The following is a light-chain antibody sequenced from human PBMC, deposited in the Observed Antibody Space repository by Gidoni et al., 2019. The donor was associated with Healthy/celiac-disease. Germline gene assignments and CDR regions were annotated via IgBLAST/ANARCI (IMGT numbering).Light chain of an antibody. V-gene: IGKV3D-15*01. CDR3: QQYNNWGT. Sequence: EIVMTQSPATLSVSPGERATLSCRASQSVSSNLAWYQQKPGQAPRLLIYGASTRATAIPARFSGSGSGTEVTLTISSLQSEDFAVYYCQQYNNWGTFGQGTKVEIK. CDR2: GAS. CDR1: QSVSSN. J-gene: IGKJ1*01.